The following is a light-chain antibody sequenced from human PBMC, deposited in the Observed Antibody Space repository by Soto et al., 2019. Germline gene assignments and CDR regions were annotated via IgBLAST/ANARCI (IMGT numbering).Light chain of an antibody. Sequence: EILSTHSPGTLSLSPGERATLSCSARQSVTSSYLAWYQQKPGQAPMLRIYGASSRATGIPDRFSGSRSVPDFTLTISRLEPEDFAVYYSQQYGSSRWTVRQGTKVEIK. CDR1: QSVTSSY. CDR2: GAS. CDR3: QQYGSSRWT. V-gene: IGKV3-20*01. J-gene: IGKJ1*01.